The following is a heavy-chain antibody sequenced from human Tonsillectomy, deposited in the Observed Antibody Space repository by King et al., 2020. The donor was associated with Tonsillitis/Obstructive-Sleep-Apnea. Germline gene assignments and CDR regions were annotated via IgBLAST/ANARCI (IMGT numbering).Heavy chain of an antibody. CDR1: GGSTSSSSYY. Sequence: QLQESGPGLVKPSETLSLTCTVSGGSTSSSSYYWGWIRQSPGKGLEWIGSIYYDGTTYYNPSLKSRVIISVDTSKNQFSLRLTSLTAADTAVYYWARHVDYTKSYYDCMDVWGKGTTVTVSS. V-gene: IGHV4-39*01. CDR3: ARHVDYTKSYYDCMDV. D-gene: IGHD4-11*01. J-gene: IGHJ6*03. CDR2: IYYDGTT.